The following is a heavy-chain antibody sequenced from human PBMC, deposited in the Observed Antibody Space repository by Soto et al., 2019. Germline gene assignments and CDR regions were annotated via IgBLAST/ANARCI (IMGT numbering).Heavy chain of an antibody. CDR3: ARDSVRYCSGGSCNIRSDAFDI. D-gene: IGHD2-15*01. V-gene: IGHV4-31*03. CDR1: GGSISSGGYY. Sequence: SETLSLTCTVSGGSISSGGYYWSWIRQHPGKGLEWIGYIYYSGSTYYNPSLKSRVTISVDTSKNQFSLKLSSVTAADTAVYYCARDSVRYCSGGSCNIRSDAFDIWGQGTMVTVSS. J-gene: IGHJ3*02. CDR2: IYYSGST.